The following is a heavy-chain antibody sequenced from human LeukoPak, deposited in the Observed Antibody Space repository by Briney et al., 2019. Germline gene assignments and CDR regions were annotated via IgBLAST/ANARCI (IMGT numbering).Heavy chain of an antibody. D-gene: IGHD2-15*01. CDR3: ARDERFCNGDNHYPDLGY. J-gene: IGHJ4*02. CDR1: GCTFTGYY. Sequence: APVKVSCKASGCTFTGYYMFWVRQAPGQGLEWMGWINPNTGATKYAQNFQGRVTLTRDTSIRTTFMELSSLRSDDTAFYYCARDERFCNGDNHYPDLGYWGQGTLVTVSS. V-gene: IGHV1-2*02. CDR2: INPNTGAT.